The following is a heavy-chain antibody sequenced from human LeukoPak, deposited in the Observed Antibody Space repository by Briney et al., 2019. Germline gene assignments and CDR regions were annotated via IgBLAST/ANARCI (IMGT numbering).Heavy chain of an antibody. CDR3: AKDQHTVDIVATADFDY. V-gene: IGHV3-23*01. J-gene: IGHJ4*02. CDR1: GLTFSNYY. Sequence: GGSLRLSCAASGLTFSNYYMSWVRQAPGKGLEWVSAISGSGGSTYYADSVKGRFTISRDNSKNTLYLQMNSLRAEDTAVYYCAKDQHTVDIVATADFDYWGQGTLVTVSS. CDR2: ISGSGGST. D-gene: IGHD5-12*01.